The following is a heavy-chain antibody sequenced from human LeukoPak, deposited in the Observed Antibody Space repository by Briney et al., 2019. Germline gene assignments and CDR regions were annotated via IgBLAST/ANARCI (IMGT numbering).Heavy chain of an antibody. D-gene: IGHD6-19*01. CDR3: ARVAGSTPWGFDP. CDR1: GGSISSGGYY. Sequence: SQTLSLTCTVSGGSISSGGYYWSWIRQHPGKGLEWIGYIYYSGSTYYNPSLKSRVTISVDTSKNQFSLKLSSVTAADTAVYYCARVAGSTPWGFDPWGQGTLVTASS. V-gene: IGHV4-31*03. J-gene: IGHJ5*02. CDR2: IYYSGST.